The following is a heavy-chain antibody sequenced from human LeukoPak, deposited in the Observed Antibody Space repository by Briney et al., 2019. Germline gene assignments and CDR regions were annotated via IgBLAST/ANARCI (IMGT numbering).Heavy chain of an antibody. CDR3: ARAKSGSYYLLDY. V-gene: IGHV4-61*10. J-gene: IGHJ4*02. Sequence: SETLSLTCTVSGGSISSANYYWTWIRQAAGKGLEWIGRMSGSGGTTYNPSLKSRVTISVDTSNNQLSLKLSSVTAADTAVYYCARAKSGSYYLLDYWGQGTLVTVSS. D-gene: IGHD1-26*01. CDR2: MSGSGGT. CDR1: GGSISSANYY.